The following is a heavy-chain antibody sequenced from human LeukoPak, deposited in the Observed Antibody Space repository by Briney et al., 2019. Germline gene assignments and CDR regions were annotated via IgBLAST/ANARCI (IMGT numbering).Heavy chain of an antibody. CDR2: IKSSDTST. CDR3: AKDLY. Sequence: GGSLRLSCAASGFSFSDSYMSWIRQAPGQGLEWLSYIKSSDTSTFYADSVKGRFTVSRDNAKNSLYLQMNSLRAEDTAVYYCAKDLYWGQGTLVTVSS. CDR1: GFSFSDSY. J-gene: IGHJ4*02. V-gene: IGHV3-11*01.